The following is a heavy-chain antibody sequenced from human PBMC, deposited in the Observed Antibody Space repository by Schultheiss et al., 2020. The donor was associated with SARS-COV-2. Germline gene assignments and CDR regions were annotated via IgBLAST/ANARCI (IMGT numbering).Heavy chain of an antibody. V-gene: IGHV1-58*01. J-gene: IGHJ4*02. CDR2: IVVGSGNT. D-gene: IGHD2-2*02. CDR3: AAGEVVVVPAAIAFDY. Sequence: SVKVSCKASGFTFTSSAVQWVRQARGQRLEWIGWIVVGSGNTNYAQKFQERVTITRDMSTSTAYMELSSLRSEDTAVYYCAAGEVVVVPAAIAFDYWGQGTLVTVS. CDR1: GFTFTSSA.